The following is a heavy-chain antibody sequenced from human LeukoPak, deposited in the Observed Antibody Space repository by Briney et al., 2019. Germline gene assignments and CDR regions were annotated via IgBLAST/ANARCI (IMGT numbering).Heavy chain of an antibody. CDR1: GFTVITND. D-gene: IGHD1-14*01. V-gene: IGHV3-53*01. J-gene: IGHJ4*02. CDR3: ARGVEPLAANTLAY. Sequence: GGSLRLSCAASGFTVITNDMTWVRQALGKGLEWVSVLYSDGSTKYADSVQGRFTISRDNSKNTLYLEMNSLSPDDTAVYYCARGVEPLAANTLAYWGQGTLVTVSS. CDR2: LYSDGST.